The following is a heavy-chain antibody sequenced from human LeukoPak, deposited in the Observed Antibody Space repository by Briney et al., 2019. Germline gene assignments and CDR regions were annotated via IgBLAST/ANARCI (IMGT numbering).Heavy chain of an antibody. J-gene: IGHJ4*02. CDR3: AGDYYDSSGYYTDY. CDR2: ISSSGSTI. D-gene: IGHD3-22*01. CDR1: GFTFSSYE. Sequence: GGSLRLSCAASGFTFSSYEMNWVRQAPGKGLEWVSYISSSGSTIYYADSVKGRFTISRDNAKNSPYLQMNSLRAEDTAVYYCAGDYYDSSGYYTDYWGQGTLVTVSS. V-gene: IGHV3-48*03.